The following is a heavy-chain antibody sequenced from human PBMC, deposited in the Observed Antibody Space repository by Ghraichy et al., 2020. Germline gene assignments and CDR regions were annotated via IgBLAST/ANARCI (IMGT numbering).Heavy chain of an antibody. J-gene: IGHJ6*02. CDR3: AKGSRGGSWYSRSFYYYYGMDV. CDR1: GFTFDDYA. CDR2: ISWNSGSI. Sequence: GGSLRLSCAASGFTFDDYAMHWVRQAPGKGLEWVSGISWNSGSIGYADSVKGRFTISRDNAKNSLYLQMNSLRAEDTALYYCAKGSRGGSWYSRSFYYYYGMDVWGQGTTVTVSS. D-gene: IGHD6-13*01. V-gene: IGHV3-9*01.